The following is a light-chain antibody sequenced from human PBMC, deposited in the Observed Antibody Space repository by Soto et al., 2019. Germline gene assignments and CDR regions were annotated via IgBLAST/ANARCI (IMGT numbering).Light chain of an antibody. Sequence: EIVLTQYPATLSLSPGGRAILFCRTSQSVSFSLAWYQQKPGQAPRLLIYDASKRASGIPARFSGSGSGTDFTLTISSLEPEDFAVYYCQQRSNWPPRVTFGQGTRLEI. J-gene: IGKJ5*01. CDR1: QSVSFS. CDR2: DAS. V-gene: IGKV3-11*01. CDR3: QQRSNWPPRVT.